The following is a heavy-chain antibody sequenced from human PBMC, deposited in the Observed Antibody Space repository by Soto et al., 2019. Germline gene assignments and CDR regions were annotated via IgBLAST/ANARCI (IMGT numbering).Heavy chain of an antibody. CDR2: INSGGGTK. D-gene: IGHD2-21*01. CDR1: GSTFGHKA. V-gene: IGHV3-48*03. Sequence: EVQLVESGGGLVQPGGPLRLPCPAPGSTFGHKAWNWARQAPGRGLEWVTHINSGGGTKSYSDSVKGRFTISRDDAKNTLFLQMNSLRADDTAIYYCARDPEGINDFDYWGQGTLVTVSS. CDR3: ARDPEGINDFDY. J-gene: IGHJ4*02.